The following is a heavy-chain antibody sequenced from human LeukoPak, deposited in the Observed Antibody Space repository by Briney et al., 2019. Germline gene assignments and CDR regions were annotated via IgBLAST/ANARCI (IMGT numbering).Heavy chain of an antibody. CDR1: GFTFDDYG. CDR3: ARNSNGKLYYYYYMDV. CDR2: INWNGGST. Sequence: PGGSLRLSCAASGFTFDDYGMSWVRQAPGKGLEWVSGINWNGGSTGYADSVKGRFTISRDNAKNSLYLQMNSLRAEDTALYHCARNSNGKLYYYYYMDVWGKGTTVTVSS. J-gene: IGHJ6*03. D-gene: IGHD4-11*01. V-gene: IGHV3-20*01.